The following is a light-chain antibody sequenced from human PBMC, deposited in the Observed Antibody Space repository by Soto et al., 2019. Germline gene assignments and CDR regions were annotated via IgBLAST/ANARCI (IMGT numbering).Light chain of an antibody. CDR2: STN. CDR3: VLYMGSGIWV. V-gene: IGLV8-61*01. CDR1: SGSVSTSYY. J-gene: IGLJ3*02. Sequence: QAVVTQEPSFSVSPGRTVTLTCGLSSGSVSTSYYPSWYQQTPGQAPRTLIYSTNTRSSGVPDRFSGSILGNKAALNITGAQAYDESDYYCVLYMGSGIWVFGGGTKLTVL.